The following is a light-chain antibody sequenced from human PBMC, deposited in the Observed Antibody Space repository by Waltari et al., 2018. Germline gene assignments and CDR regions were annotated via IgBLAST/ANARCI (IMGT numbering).Light chain of an antibody. Sequence: EIVLTQSPGTLSLSPGARATLSCRASQSVNNYLAWFQQKPGQAPRLLIHGASSRATGIPDRISGSGSGTDFTLTISGLEPQDFAVYYCQQYSSSPLTFGPGTKVDIK. V-gene: IGKV3-20*01. CDR1: QSVNNY. CDR3: QQYSSSPLT. J-gene: IGKJ3*01. CDR2: GAS.